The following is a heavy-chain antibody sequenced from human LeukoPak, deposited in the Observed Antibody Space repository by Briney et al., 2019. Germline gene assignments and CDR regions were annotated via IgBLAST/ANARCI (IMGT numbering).Heavy chain of an antibody. J-gene: IGHJ4*02. CDR1: GFTFSSYA. Sequence: GGSLRLSCAASGFTFSSYAMSWVRQAPGKGLEWVGRIKSKTDGGTTDYAAPVKGRFTISRDDSKNTLYLQMNNLKTEDTAVYYCTTGVASFEDYWGQGTLVTVSS. V-gene: IGHV3-15*01. D-gene: IGHD3-9*01. CDR3: TTGVASFEDY. CDR2: IKSKTDGGTT.